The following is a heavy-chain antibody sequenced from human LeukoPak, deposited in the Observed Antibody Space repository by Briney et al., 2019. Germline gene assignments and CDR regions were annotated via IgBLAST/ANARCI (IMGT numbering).Heavy chain of an antibody. V-gene: IGHV1-2*02. D-gene: IGHD3-22*01. J-gene: IGHJ4*02. Sequence: APVKVSCKASGYTFTGHYMHWVRPAPGQGPAWMGWINPKSGVTNYAQTLQGRVTMTRDTSISTVYMELSRLTTDDTAVYFCARALRYDDSSGYYAYWGQGTLVTVSS. CDR1: GYTFTGHY. CDR2: INPKSGVT. CDR3: ARALRYDDSSGYYAY.